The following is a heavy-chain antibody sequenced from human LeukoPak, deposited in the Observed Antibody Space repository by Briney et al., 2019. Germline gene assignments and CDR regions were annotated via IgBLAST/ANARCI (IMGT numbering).Heavy chain of an antibody. V-gene: IGHV1-69*04. CDR3: ARQYSSSWYYLDY. CDR1: GGTFSSYA. Sequence: ASVKVSCKASGGTFSSYAISWVRQAPGQGLEWMGRIIPILGIANYAQKFQGRVTITADKSTSTAYMELSSLRSEDTAVYYCARQYSSSWYYLDYWGQGTLVTVSS. D-gene: IGHD6-13*01. CDR2: IIPILGIA. J-gene: IGHJ4*02.